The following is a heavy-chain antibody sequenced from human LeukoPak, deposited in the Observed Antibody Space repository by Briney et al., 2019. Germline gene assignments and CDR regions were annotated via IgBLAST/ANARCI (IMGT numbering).Heavy chain of an antibody. CDR2: MNSDGGTT. D-gene: IGHD6-19*01. J-gene: IGHJ4*02. CDR1: GFTSSDYW. Sequence: PGGSLRLSCAASGFTSSDYWLHWVRQAPGKGLVWVSRMNSDGGTTTYAYSLQGRFTLSRDKAKNTLYLQMNSLRVEDTAVYYCARGSNGWHGIDYWGQGSLVTVSS. CDR3: ARGSNGWHGIDY. V-gene: IGHV3-74*01.